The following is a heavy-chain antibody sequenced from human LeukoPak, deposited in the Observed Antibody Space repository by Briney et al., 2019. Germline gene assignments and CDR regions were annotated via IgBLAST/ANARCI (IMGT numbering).Heavy chain of an antibody. D-gene: IGHD3-10*01. CDR2: ISAYNGNT. CDR3: ARDYYYGSRIWFDP. CDR1: GYTFTGYY. J-gene: IGHJ5*02. Sequence: ASVKVSCKASGYTFTGYYMHWVRQAPGQGLEWMGWISAYNGNTNYAQKLQGRVTMTTDTSTSTAYMELRSLRSDDTAVYYCARDYYYGSRIWFDPWGQGTLVTVSS. V-gene: IGHV1-18*04.